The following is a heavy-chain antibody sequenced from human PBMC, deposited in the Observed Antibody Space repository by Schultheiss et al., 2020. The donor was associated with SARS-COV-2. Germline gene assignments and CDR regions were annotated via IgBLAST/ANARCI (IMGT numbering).Heavy chain of an antibody. D-gene: IGHD6-13*01. CDR2: INHSGST. V-gene: IGHV4-34*01. Sequence: SETLSLTCAVYGGSFSGYYWSWIRQPPGKGLEWIGEINHSGSTNYNPSLKSRVTISVDTSKNQFSLKLSSVTAADTAVYYCARHPGIAAAGTGWFDPWGQGTLVTVSS. CDR1: GGSFSGYY. J-gene: IGHJ5*02. CDR3: ARHPGIAAAGTGWFDP.